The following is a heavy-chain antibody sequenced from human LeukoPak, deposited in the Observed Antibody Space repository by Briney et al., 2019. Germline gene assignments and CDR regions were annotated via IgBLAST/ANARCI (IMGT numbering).Heavy chain of an antibody. CDR2: INHSGST. V-gene: IGHV4-34*01. D-gene: IGHD6-13*01. CDR3: ARGTSSSWYVDY. Sequence: SETLSLTCAVYGGSFSGYYWSWTRQPPGKGLEWIGEINHSGSTNYNPSLKSRVTISVDTSKNQFSLKLSSVTAADTAVYYCARGTSSSWYVDYWGQGTLVTVSS. CDR1: GGSFSGYY. J-gene: IGHJ4*02.